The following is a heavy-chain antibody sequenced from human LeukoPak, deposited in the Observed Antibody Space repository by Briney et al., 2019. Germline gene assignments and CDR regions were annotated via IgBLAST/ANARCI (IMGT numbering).Heavy chain of an antibody. CDR1: GFTFSSYG. V-gene: IGHV3-23*01. J-gene: IGHJ4*02. CDR3: AKDRALGTYYDILTGPGDY. CDR2: ISGSGGST. D-gene: IGHD3-9*01. Sequence: GGSLRLSCAASGFTFSSYGMSWVRQAPGKGLEWVSAISGSGGSTYYADSVKGRFTISRDNSKNTLYLQMNSLRAEDTAVYYCAKDRALGTYYDILTGPGDYWGQGTLVTVSS.